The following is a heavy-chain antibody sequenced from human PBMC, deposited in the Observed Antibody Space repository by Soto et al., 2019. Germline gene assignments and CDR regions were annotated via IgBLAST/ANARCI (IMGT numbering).Heavy chain of an antibody. CDR3: ASSSCSGYSGGFDY. Sequence: SETLSLTCTVSGGSISSGGYYWSWIRQHPGKGLEWIGYIYYSGSTYYNPSLKSRVTISVDTSKNQFSLKLSSVTAADTAVYYCASSSCSGYSGGFDYWGQGTLVTVSS. D-gene: IGHD5-12*01. CDR1: GGSISSGGYY. CDR2: IYYSGST. V-gene: IGHV4-31*03. J-gene: IGHJ4*02.